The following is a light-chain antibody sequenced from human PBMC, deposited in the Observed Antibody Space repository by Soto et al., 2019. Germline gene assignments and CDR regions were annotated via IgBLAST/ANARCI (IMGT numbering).Light chain of an antibody. CDR2: LAS. Sequence: DIVMTQSPDSLALSLGNRSTINCNSSQTVLDSSNNKDYLTWYQQKPGQPPKLLIYLASTREFGVPDRFSASGSGTDFTLTISSLQAEDVAVYYCHQYYSTPRTFGHGTKVDNK. CDR1: QTVLDSSNNKDY. J-gene: IGKJ1*01. CDR3: HQYYSTPRT. V-gene: IGKV4-1*01.